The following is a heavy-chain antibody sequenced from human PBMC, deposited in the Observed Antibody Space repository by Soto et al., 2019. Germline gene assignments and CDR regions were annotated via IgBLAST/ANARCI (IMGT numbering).Heavy chain of an antibody. Sequence: GESLKISCKGSGYSFTSYWIGWVRQMPGKGLDWMGIIYPGDSDTRYSPSFQGQVTISADKSISTAYLQWSSLKAGDPAMYYFARNSRWFDTWGQETLVTVSS. D-gene: IGHD2-15*01. CDR2: IYPGDSDT. CDR3: ARNSRWFDT. CDR1: GYSFTSYW. J-gene: IGHJ5*02. V-gene: IGHV5-51*01.